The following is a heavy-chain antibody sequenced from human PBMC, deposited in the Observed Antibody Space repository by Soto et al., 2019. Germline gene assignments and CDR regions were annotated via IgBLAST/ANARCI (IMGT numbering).Heavy chain of an antibody. Sequence: ASVKVCWKASGYTFTSYDFTWVRQAPGQGLEWMGWISAYNGNTNYAQKLQGRVTMTTXTXXSXXXMKLXXLRXDARAVYYCATGGHWTKGVCYSEPQSFDIWG. CDR2: ISAYNGNT. CDR3: ATGGHWTKGVCYSEPQSFDI. D-gene: IGHD2-8*01. CDR1: GYTFTSYD. V-gene: IGHV1-18*04. J-gene: IGHJ3*02.